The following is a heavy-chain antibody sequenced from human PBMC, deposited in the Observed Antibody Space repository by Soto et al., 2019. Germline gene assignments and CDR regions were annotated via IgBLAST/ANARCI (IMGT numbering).Heavy chain of an antibody. Sequence: SETLSLTCTVSGGSISSSMYYGGWIRQPPGKGLEWIGSIFYSGSTYYNPSLKSRVTISVDTSKNQFSLKLYSVTAADTAMYFCLRQVVTASSPIYYFDSWGQGILVTVSS. J-gene: IGHJ4*02. D-gene: IGHD2-21*02. V-gene: IGHV4-39*01. CDR2: IFYSGST. CDR3: LRQVVTASSPIYYFDS. CDR1: GGSISSSMYY.